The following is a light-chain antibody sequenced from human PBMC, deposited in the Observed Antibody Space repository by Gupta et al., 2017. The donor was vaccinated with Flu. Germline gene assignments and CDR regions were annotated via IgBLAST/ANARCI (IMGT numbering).Light chain of an antibody. J-gene: IGLJ3*02. Sequence: TITCTGKSSDVGGDKYVACYQQHPGKAPNLMIFEVSNRPSGVADRFSGSKSGVTASLTMAGLQTEDEADYYCSSETNTNTFVVFGGGTKLTVL. CDR1: SSDVGGDKY. CDR3: SSETNTNTFVV. CDR2: EVS. V-gene: IGLV2-14*01.